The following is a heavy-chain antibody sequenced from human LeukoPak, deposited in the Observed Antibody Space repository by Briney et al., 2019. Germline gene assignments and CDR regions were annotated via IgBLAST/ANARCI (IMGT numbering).Heavy chain of an antibody. Sequence: PSETLSLTCTDSGDSITDHFWGWIRHTPRMGLEWIGHIYGSPTYNPSLKTRVTISDDTSENQIFLQMTSVTAADTAIYYCARRFRTSASGILHHDAYDIWGPGTEVIVSS. V-gene: IGHV4-4*09. CDR2: IYGSP. CDR3: ARRFRTSASGILHHDAYDI. D-gene: IGHD3-10*01. CDR1: GDSITDHF. J-gene: IGHJ3*02.